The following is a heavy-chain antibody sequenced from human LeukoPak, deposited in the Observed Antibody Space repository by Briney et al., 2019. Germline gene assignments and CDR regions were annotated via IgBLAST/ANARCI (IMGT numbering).Heavy chain of an antibody. CDR2: INPNSGER. D-gene: IGHD1-26*01. CDR1: GYTFTDYF. Sequence: ASVKVSCKASGYTFTDYFMHWVRQAPGQGLEWMGWINPNSGERKYAQKFQGRVTLSRDTSISTAYMELSRLTSDDTAVYYCARHPYSGSYHFDYWGQGTLVTVSS. V-gene: IGHV1-2*02. J-gene: IGHJ4*02. CDR3: ARHPYSGSYHFDY.